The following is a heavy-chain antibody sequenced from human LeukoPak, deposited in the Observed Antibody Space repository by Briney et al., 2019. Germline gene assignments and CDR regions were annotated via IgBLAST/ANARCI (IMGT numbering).Heavy chain of an antibody. CDR3: AKMGD. Sequence: GGSLRLSCATSGFTFTIFGINWVRQAPGKGPEWVSYIDARSGITYYADSVQGRFTISRDNAKESVFLQMNRLRAEDTAVYYCAKMGDWGQGTLVTVSS. V-gene: IGHV3-48*01. J-gene: IGHJ4*02. CDR2: IDARSGIT. D-gene: IGHD2-8*01. CDR1: GFTFTIFG.